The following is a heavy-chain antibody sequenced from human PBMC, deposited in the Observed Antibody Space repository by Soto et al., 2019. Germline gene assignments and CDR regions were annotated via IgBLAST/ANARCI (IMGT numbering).Heavy chain of an antibody. CDR3: ARDFLYGSGSYGGWFDP. CDR2: ISSSGSTI. D-gene: IGHD3-10*01. V-gene: IGHV3-48*03. J-gene: IGHJ5*02. CDR1: GFTFSSYE. Sequence: EVQLVESGGGLVQPGGSLRLSCAASGFTFSSYEMNWVRQAPGKGLEWVSYISSSGSTIYYADSVKGRFTISRDNAKKSLYLQMNGRRAVDAAVYYCARDFLYGSGSYGGWFDPWGQGTLVTVSS.